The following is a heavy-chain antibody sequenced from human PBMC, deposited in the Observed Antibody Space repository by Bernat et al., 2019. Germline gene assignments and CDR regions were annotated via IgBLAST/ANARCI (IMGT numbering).Heavy chain of an antibody. D-gene: IGHD3-22*01. CDR1: GYSISSSNW. CDR2: IYYSGST. CDR3: ARTPFGTMIVVAHAFDI. J-gene: IGHJ3*02. Sequence: QVQLQESGPGLVKPSDTLSLTCAVSGYSISSSNWWGWIRQPPGKGLEWIGYIYYSGSTYYNPSLKSRVTMSVDTSKNQFSLKLSYVTAVDTAVYYCARTPFGTMIVVAHAFDIWGQGTMVTVSS. V-gene: IGHV4-28*01.